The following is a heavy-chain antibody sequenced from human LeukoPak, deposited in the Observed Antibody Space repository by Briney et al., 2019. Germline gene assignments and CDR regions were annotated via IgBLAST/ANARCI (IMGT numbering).Heavy chain of an antibody. Sequence: GGSLRFSCAASGFSFSTYGIHWVRQAPGKGLEWVAVMWYDGSKDYYADSVKGRFTISRDTSKNTLYLQMNNLRAEDTAVYYCAKDRETYEYTFDYWGQGTLVTVSS. D-gene: IGHD6-6*01. CDR1: GFSFSTYG. J-gene: IGHJ4*02. CDR3: AKDRETYEYTFDY. CDR2: MWYDGSKD. V-gene: IGHV3-33*06.